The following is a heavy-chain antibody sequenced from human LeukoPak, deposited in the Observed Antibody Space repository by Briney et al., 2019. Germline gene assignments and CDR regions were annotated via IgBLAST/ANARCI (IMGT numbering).Heavy chain of an antibody. CDR3: ARVNSERTSFFDY. Sequence: SETLSLTCTVSGGSISSYYWSWIRQPPGKGLEWIGYIYYSGSTKYKPSLKSRVTISVDTSKNQFSLKLNSVTAADTAVYYCARVNSERTSFFDYWGQGTLVTVSS. J-gene: IGHJ4*02. V-gene: IGHV4-59*01. CDR2: IYYSGST. CDR1: GGSISSYY. D-gene: IGHD4-23*01.